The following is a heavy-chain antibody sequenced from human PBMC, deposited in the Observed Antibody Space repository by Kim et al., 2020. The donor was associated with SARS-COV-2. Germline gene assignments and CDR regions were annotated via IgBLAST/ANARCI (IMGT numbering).Heavy chain of an antibody. D-gene: IGHD1-26*01. Sequence: GESLKISCKGSGYSFTSYRVTWVRQMPGKALEWMGIFYPADSTTRYSPSFQGQVTISADKSINTAYLQWSRLKAADTAMYFCALSPRAGAFWFWGQGTMVTVSS. J-gene: IGHJ4*02. CDR2: FYPADSTT. CDR3: ALSPRAGAFWF. V-gene: IGHV5-51*01. CDR1: GYSFTSYR.